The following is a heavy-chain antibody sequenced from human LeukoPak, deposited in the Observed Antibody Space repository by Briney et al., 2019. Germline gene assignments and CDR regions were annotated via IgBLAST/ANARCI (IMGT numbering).Heavy chain of an antibody. D-gene: IGHD3-10*01. CDR1: GGSFSGYY. J-gene: IGHJ4*02. V-gene: IGHV4-34*01. CDR2: INHSGST. CDR3: ARDPPSGSYSIDY. Sequence: SETLSLTCAVYGGSFSGYYWSWIRQPPGKGLEWIGEINHSGSTNYNPSLKSRVTISVDTSKNQFSLKLSSVTAADTAVYYCARDPPSGSYSIDYWGQGTLVTVSS.